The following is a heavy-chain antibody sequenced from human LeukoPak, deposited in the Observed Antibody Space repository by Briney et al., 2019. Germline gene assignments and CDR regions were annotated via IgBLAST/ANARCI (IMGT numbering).Heavy chain of an antibody. V-gene: IGHV4-31*03. CDR3: ARDQAHYDILTGSQPPYYYYGMDV. CDR2: IHYSGST. J-gene: IGHJ6*02. D-gene: IGHD3-9*01. Sequence: SETLSLTCTVSDDSISSGGYYWSWIRQHPGKGLEWIGFIHYSGSTYFDSSLKSRVTISVDTSKNQFSLKLSSVTAADTAVYYCARDQAHYDILTGSQPPYYYYGMDVWGQGTTVTVSS. CDR1: DDSISSGGYY.